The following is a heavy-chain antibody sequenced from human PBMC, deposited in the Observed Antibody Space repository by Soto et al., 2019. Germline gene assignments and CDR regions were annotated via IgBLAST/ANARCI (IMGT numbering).Heavy chain of an antibody. CDR3: ARATLSGSYYANWFDP. Sequence: GASVKVSCKASGYTFTSYGSSWVRQAPGQGLEWMGWISAYNGNTNYAQKLQGRVTMTTDTSTSTAYMELRSLRSDDTAVYYCARATLSGSYYANWFDPWGQGTLVTVSS. CDR1: GYTFTSYG. CDR2: ISAYNGNT. J-gene: IGHJ5*02. D-gene: IGHD1-26*01. V-gene: IGHV1-18*01.